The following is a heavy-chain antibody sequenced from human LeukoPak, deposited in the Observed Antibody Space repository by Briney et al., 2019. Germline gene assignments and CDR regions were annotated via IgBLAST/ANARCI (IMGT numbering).Heavy chain of an antibody. CDR3: ARGANFYYYGMDV. D-gene: IGHD2-15*01. Sequence: KPSETLSLTCAVYGGSFSGYYWSWIRQPPGKGLEWIGEINHSGSTNYNLSLKSRVTISVDTSKNQFSLKLSSVTAADTAVYYCARGANFYYYGMDVWGQGTTVTVSS. CDR1: GGSFSGYY. J-gene: IGHJ6*02. CDR2: INHSGST. V-gene: IGHV4-34*01.